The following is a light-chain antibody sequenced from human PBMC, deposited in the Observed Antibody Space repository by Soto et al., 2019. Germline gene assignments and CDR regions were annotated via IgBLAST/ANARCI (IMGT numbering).Light chain of an antibody. J-gene: IGLJ1*01. V-gene: IGLV2-14*01. CDR3: SSYTRSSTSYV. Sequence: QSALTQPASVSGSPGQSITMSCTGTSSDFGGYNYVSWYQQHPGKAPKLMIYEVSNRPSRVSNRFSGSKSGNTASLTISGLQAEDEADYYCSSYTRSSTSYVFGTGTKVTVL. CDR1: SSDFGGYNY. CDR2: EVS.